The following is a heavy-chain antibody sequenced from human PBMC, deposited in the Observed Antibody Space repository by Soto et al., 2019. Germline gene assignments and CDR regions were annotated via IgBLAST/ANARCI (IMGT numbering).Heavy chain of an antibody. CDR2: INAGNGNT. Sequence: QVQLVQSGAEVKKPGASVKVSCKASGYTFTSYAMHWVRQAPGQRLEWMGWINAGNGNTKYSQKIQGRVTITRDTSASTAYLELSSLRSEDTAVYYCARAGYYYDSSGYPPGADAFDIWGQGTMVTVSS. J-gene: IGHJ3*02. V-gene: IGHV1-3*01. CDR1: GYTFTSYA. D-gene: IGHD3-22*01. CDR3: ARAGYYYDSSGYPPGADAFDI.